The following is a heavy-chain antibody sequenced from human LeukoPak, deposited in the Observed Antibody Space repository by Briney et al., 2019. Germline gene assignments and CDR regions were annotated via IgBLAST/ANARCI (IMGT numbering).Heavy chain of an antibody. V-gene: IGHV3-15*01. Sequence: GGSLRLSCAASGFTVSSNYMSWVRQAPGKGLEWVGRIKSKTDGGTTDYAAPVKGRFTISRDDSKNTLYLQMNSLKTEDTAVYYCTTDSWDYYGSGSPLFDYWGQGTLVTVSS. D-gene: IGHD3-10*01. CDR3: TTDSWDYYGSGSPLFDY. CDR1: GFTVSSNY. J-gene: IGHJ4*02. CDR2: IKSKTDGGTT.